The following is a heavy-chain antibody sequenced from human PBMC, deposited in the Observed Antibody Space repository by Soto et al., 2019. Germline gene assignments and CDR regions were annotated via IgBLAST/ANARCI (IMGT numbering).Heavy chain of an antibody. J-gene: IGHJ4*02. V-gene: IGHV3-30-3*01. D-gene: IGHD1-26*01. CDR3: ARDLVGATEYYFDY. CDR1: GFTFSSYA. CDR2: ISYDGSNK. Sequence: GGSLRLSCAASGFTFSSYAMHWVRQAPGKGLEWVAVISYDGSNKYYADSVKGRFTISRDNSKNTLYLQMNSLRAEDTAVYYCARDLVGATEYYFDYWGQGTLVTVSS.